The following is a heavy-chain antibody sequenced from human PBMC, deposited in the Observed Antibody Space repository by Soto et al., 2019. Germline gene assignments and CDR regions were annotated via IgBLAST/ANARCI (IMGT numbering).Heavy chain of an antibody. Sequence: ASVKVSCKASGYTFSSYAMHWVRQAPGQRLEWMGWINAGYGNTKSSQKFQDGVTISRDTSASTAYMELTSLRSEDTAVYYCARDTGDGTFDFWGQGTLVTVSS. J-gene: IGHJ4*02. D-gene: IGHD7-27*01. V-gene: IGHV1-3*01. CDR3: ARDTGDGTFDF. CDR2: INAGYGNT. CDR1: GYTFSSYA.